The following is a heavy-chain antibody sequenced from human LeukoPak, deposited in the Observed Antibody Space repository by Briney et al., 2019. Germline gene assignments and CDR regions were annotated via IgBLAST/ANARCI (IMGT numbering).Heavy chain of an antibody. D-gene: IGHD1-1*01. CDR3: ARPGTTGTSWFDP. CDR2: INPSGGST. CDR1: GYTFTSYY. J-gene: IGHJ5*02. V-gene: IGHV1-46*01. Sequence: ASVKVSCKASGYTFTSYYMHWVRQAPGQGLEWMGIINPSGGSTSYAQKFQGRVTMTRDTSTSTVYMKLSSLRSEDTAVYYCARPGTTGTSWFDPWGQGTLVTVSS.